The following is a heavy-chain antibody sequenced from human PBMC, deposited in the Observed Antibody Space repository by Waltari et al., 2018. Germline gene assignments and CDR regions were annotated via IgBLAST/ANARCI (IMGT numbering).Heavy chain of an antibody. V-gene: IGHV1-3*03. J-gene: IGHJ4*02. CDR2: INAGNGNT. CDR1: GYTFTSYA. CDR3: ARDLGTYYYDSRGPLDY. D-gene: IGHD3-22*01. Sequence: QVQLVQSGAEVKKPGASVKVSCKASGYTFTSYAMHWVRQAPGQRLEWMGWINAGNGNTKYSQECQGRVTITRDTSASTAYMELSSLRSEDMAVYYCARDLGTYYYDSRGPLDYWGQGTLVTVSS.